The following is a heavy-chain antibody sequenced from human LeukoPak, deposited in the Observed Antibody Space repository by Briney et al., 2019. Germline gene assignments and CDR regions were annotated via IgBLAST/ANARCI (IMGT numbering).Heavy chain of an antibody. CDR3: ARGRDDFWSGYYSDFDY. V-gene: IGHV3-21*01. CDR2: ISSSSSYI. CDR1: GFTFSSYS. J-gene: IGHJ4*02. D-gene: IGHD3-3*01. Sequence: GGSLRLSCAASGFTFSSYSMNWVRQAPGKGLEWVSSISSSSSYIYYADSVKGRFTISRDNAKNSLYLQMNSLRAEDTAVYYCARGRDDFWSGYYSDFDYWGQGTLVTVSS.